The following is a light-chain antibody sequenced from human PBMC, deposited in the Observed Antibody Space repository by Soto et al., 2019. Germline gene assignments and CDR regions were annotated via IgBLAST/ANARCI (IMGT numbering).Light chain of an antibody. J-gene: IGLJ1*01. CDR2: EVS. CDR3: SSYTTSITYV. CDR1: SNDVGGYNY. V-gene: IGLV2-14*01. Sequence: QSALTQPASVSGSPGQSITISCTGTSNDVGGYNYVFWYQQHLGKAPKLMIYEVSNRPSGISNRFSGSKSGNTASLTISGLQAEDEADYYCSSYTTSITYVFGTGTKVTVL.